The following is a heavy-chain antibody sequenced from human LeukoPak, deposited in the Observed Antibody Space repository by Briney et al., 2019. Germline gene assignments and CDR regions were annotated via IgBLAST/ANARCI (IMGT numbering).Heavy chain of an antibody. D-gene: IGHD2-2*01. J-gene: IGHJ1*01. CDR3: ARGPAPYCSSTSCYRFQH. Sequence: GGPLRLSCAASIFTFSSYAMHWVRQAPGKGLEWVAVISYDGSNKYYADSVKGRFTISRDNSKNTLYLQMNSLRAEDTAVYYCARGPAPYCSSTSCYRFQHWGQGTLVTVSS. V-gene: IGHV3-30-3*01. CDR2: ISYDGSNK. CDR1: IFTFSSYA.